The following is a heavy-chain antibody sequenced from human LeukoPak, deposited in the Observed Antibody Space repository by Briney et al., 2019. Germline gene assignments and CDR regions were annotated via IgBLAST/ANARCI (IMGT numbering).Heavy chain of an antibody. J-gene: IGHJ4*02. CDR1: GFTFSHYG. CDR3: AKDAQRGFDYSNSLEQ. CDR2: IWSDATNK. Sequence: PGGSLRLSCAASGFTFSHYGMHWVRQAPGKGLEWVAVIWSDATNKYYADSVRGRFTISRDYSKNTVYLQMTSVRVEDTAVYYCAKDAQRGFDYSNSLEQWGQGTLVTVSS. D-gene: IGHD4-11*01. V-gene: IGHV3-33*06.